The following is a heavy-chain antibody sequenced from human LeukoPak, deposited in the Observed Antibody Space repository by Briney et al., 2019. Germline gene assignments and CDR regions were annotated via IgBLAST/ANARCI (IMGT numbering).Heavy chain of an antibody. Sequence: GGSLRLSCAASGFTVSSNYMSWVRQAPGKGLEWVSVTYSSGSTYYADSAKGRFTISRDNSKNTLDLQMNSLRAEDTAVYYCARDVYTGRYYLDYWGRGTLVTVSS. V-gene: IGHV3-53*01. J-gene: IGHJ4*02. CDR3: ARDVYTGRYYLDY. CDR1: GFTVSSNY. D-gene: IGHD1-26*01. CDR2: TYSSGST.